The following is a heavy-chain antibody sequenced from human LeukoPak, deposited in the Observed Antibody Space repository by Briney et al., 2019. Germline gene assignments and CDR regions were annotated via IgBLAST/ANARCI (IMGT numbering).Heavy chain of an antibody. CDR2: FDPEDGET. CDR3: ASRIAAAGRSEENWFDP. J-gene: IGHJ5*02. Sequence: ASVKVSCKVSGYTLTELSMHWVRQAPGKGLEWMGGFDPEDGETIYAQKFQGRVTITADESTSTAYMELSSLRSEDTAVYYCASRIAAAGRSEENWFDPWGQGTLVTVSS. CDR1: GYTLTELS. D-gene: IGHD6-13*01. V-gene: IGHV1-24*01.